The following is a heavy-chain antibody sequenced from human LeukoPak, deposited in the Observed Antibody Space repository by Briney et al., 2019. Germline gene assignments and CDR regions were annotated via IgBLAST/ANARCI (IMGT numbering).Heavy chain of an antibody. CDR2: ISRSGDST. V-gene: IGHV3-23*01. J-gene: IGHJ4*02. CDR3: AKIPKGGYFDS. Sequence: GARGLFFATPWIPFYNYAINWVRQAPGEGLEGGSHISRSGDSTYYADSVKGRFTISRDSSKNALSLQMNSLRAEDTAVYYCAKIPKGGYFDSWGQGTLVTVSS. CDR1: WIPFYNYA. D-gene: IGHD2-2*01.